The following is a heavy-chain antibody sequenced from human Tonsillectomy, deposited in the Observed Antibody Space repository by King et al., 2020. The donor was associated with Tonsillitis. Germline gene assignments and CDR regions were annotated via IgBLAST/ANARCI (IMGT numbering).Heavy chain of an antibody. CDR3: ARDIVLVSDYYDSSGFDY. V-gene: IGHV3-21*01. Sequence: VQLVESGGGLVKPGGSLRLSCAASGFTFSSYYMNWVRQAPGKGLEWVSSISSGGSYIYYADSVKGRFTISRDNAKNSLYLQMNSLRAEDTAVYYCARDIVLVSDYYDSSGFDYWGQGTLVTVSS. J-gene: IGHJ4*02. CDR1: GFTFSSYY. CDR2: ISSGGSYI. D-gene: IGHD3-22*01.